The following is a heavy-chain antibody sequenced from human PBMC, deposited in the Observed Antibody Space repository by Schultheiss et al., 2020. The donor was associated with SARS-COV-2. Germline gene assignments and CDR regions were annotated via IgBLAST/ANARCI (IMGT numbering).Heavy chain of an antibody. CDR2: IKCYGSEK. CDR1: GFTFSSSW. D-gene: IGHD5-18*01. CDR3: ARDRYKYSYGRNYDPIDY. V-gene: IGHV3-52*01. Sequence: GGSLRLSCAASGFTFSSSWMHWVCQAPEKGLEWVADIKCYGSEKYYVDSVKGRLTISRDNAKNSLYLQVNSLRAEDMTVYYCARDRYKYSYGRNYDPIDYGGQGTLVTVSS. J-gene: IGHJ4*02.